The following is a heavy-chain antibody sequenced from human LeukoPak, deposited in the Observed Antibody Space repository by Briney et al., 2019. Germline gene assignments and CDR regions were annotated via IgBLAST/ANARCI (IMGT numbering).Heavy chain of an antibody. Sequence: SETLSLTCTVSGYSISSGYYWGWIRQPPGKGLEWIGSIYHSGSTNYNPSLKSRVTISVDTSKNQFSLKLSSVTAADTAVYYCARHKYSSGWPPEGAFEIWGQGTMATVSS. CDR1: GYSISSGYY. J-gene: IGHJ3*02. CDR3: ARHKYSSGWPPEGAFEI. CDR2: IYHSGST. V-gene: IGHV4-38-2*02. D-gene: IGHD6-19*01.